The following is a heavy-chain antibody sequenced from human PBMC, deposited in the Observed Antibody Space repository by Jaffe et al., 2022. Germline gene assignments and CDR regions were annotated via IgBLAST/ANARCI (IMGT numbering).Heavy chain of an antibody. J-gene: IGHJ4*02. CDR3: ARHPYGDYFDY. CDR2: IYTIGGT. Sequence: QVQLQESGPGLVKPSQTLSLTCTVSGGSISSGIYYWSWIRQPAGKGLELIGRIYTIGGTNYNPSLRSRVTISADTSNNQFSLNLSSVTAADTAVYYCARHPYGDYFDYWGQGTLVTVSS. V-gene: IGHV4-61*02. D-gene: IGHD4-17*01. CDR1: GGSISSGIYY.